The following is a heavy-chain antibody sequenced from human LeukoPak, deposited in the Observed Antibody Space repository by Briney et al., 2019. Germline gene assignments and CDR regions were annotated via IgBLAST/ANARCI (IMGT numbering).Heavy chain of an antibody. J-gene: IGHJ4*02. Sequence: PSETLSLTCAVYGGSFNGYYWSWIRQPPGKGLEWMGEINHSGSTNYNPSLKSRVTISVDTSKNQFSLKLSSVTAADTAVYYCARGALYSGYDLASYYFDYWGQGTLVTVSS. CDR3: ARGALYSGYDLASYYFDY. D-gene: IGHD5-12*01. CDR2: INHSGST. CDR1: GGSFNGYY. V-gene: IGHV4-34*01.